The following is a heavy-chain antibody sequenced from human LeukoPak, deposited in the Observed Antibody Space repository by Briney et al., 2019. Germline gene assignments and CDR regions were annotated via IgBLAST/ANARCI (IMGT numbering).Heavy chain of an antibody. Sequence: SVKVSCKASGGTFSSYAISWVRQAPGQGLEWMGGIIPIFGTADYAQKFQGRVTITADESTSTAYMELSSLRSEDTAVYYCARDQEGVVPAAVYYWGQGTLVTVSS. V-gene: IGHV1-69*01. J-gene: IGHJ4*02. D-gene: IGHD2-2*01. CDR2: IIPIFGTA. CDR1: GGTFSSYA. CDR3: ARDQEGVVPAAVYY.